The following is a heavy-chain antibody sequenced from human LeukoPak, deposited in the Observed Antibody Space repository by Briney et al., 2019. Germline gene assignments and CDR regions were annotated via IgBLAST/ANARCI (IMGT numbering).Heavy chain of an antibody. CDR1: GFTFSSYW. CDR3: TRGIFDY. J-gene: IGHJ4*02. Sequence: GGSLRLSCAASGFTFSSYWMHWVRQAPGKGLVWVSSINSDGTTTTYADSVKGRFTMSRDNAKNSLYLQMNNLRAEDTAVYYCTRGIFDYWGQGTLVTVSS. CDR2: INSDGTTT. V-gene: IGHV3-74*01.